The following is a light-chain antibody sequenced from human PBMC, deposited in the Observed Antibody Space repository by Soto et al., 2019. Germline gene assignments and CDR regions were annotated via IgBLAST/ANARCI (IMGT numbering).Light chain of an antibody. CDR3: QQDHTTPVT. J-gene: IGKJ1*01. Sequence: DIVMTQSPDSLSVSLGERATINCKSSQPGLYSTTYLAWYQQKPGQPPKLLIYWASTRESGVPDRFSGSGSGTDFTLTISSLQAEDVAVYDCQQDHTTPVTFGQGTKVEVK. V-gene: IGKV4-1*01. CDR1: QPGLYSTTY. CDR2: WAS.